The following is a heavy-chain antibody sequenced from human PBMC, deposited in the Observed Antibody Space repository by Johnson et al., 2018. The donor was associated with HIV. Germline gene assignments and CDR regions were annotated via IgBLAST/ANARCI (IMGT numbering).Heavy chain of an antibody. CDR1: GFTFSSYA. J-gene: IGHJ3*02. CDR2: ISNDGRNK. CDR3: ARDKGSWFDDAFDI. V-gene: IGHV3-30*04. Sequence: QVQLVESGGGVVQPGRSLRLSCAASGFTFSSYAMHWVRQAPGKGLEWVAVISNDGRNKDYADSVKGRFTISRDNSKNTLYLQMNSLRAEDTAVYYCARDKGSWFDDAFDIWGQGTMVTVSS. D-gene: IGHD6-13*01.